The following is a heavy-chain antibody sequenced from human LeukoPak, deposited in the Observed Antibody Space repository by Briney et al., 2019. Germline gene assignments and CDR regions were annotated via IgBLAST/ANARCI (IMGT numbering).Heavy chain of an antibody. CDR3: ARYGPIAAAVWDTYFDY. CDR2: INPNSGGT. Sequence: PRASVKVSCKASGYTFTTYAMNWVRQAPGQGLEWMGWINPNSGGTNYAQKFQGRVTMTRDTSISTAYMELSRLRSDDTAVYYCARYGPIAAAVWDTYFDYWGQGTLVTVSS. V-gene: IGHV1-2*02. CDR1: GYTFTTYA. D-gene: IGHD6-13*01. J-gene: IGHJ4*02.